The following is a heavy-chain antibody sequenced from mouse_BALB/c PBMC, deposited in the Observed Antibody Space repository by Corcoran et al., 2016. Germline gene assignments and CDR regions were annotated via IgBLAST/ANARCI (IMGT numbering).Heavy chain of an antibody. D-gene: IGHD2-3*01. CDR3: AREGDGYYLDY. Sequence: QIQLVQSGPELKKPGETVKISCKASGYTFTNYGMNWVKQAPGKGLKWMGWINTYTGEPTYADDFKGRFAFSLETSASTAYLQINNLKNEDMATYFCAREGDGYYLDYWGQGTTLTVSS. V-gene: IGHV9-1*02. CDR2: INTYTGEP. J-gene: IGHJ2*01. CDR1: GYTFTNYG.